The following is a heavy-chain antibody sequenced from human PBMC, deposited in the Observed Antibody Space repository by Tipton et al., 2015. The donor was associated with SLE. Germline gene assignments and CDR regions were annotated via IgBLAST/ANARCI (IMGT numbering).Heavy chain of an antibody. V-gene: IGHV4-39*07. D-gene: IGHD3-22*01. CDR2: IYHSGRT. CDR1: GDSVTNENFY. Sequence: TLSLTCTVSGDSVTNENFYWGWIRQPPGKGLEWIATIYHSGRTDYNPSLRSRLTISKHTSNNQFSLRLTSVTAADTAVYYCARHYDSLTPFDYWGQGTLVTVSS. J-gene: IGHJ4*02. CDR3: ARHYDSLTPFDY.